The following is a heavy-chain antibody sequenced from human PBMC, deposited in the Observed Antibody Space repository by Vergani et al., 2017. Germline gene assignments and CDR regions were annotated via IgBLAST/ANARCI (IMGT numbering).Heavy chain of an antibody. D-gene: IGHD3-22*01. CDR2: ISSSSSYI. Sequence: EVQLVESGGGLVKPGGSLRLSCAASGFTFSSYSMNWVRQAPGKGLEWVSSISSSSSYIYYADSVKGRFTISRDNAKNSLYLQMNSLRAEDTAVYYCARGAYYYDSSFFFYYYGMDVWGQGP. CDR3: ARGAYYYDSSFFFYYYGMDV. J-gene: IGHJ6*02. V-gene: IGHV3-21*01. CDR1: GFTFSSYS.